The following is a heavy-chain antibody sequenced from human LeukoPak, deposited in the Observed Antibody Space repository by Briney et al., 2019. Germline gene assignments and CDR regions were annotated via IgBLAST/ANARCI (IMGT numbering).Heavy chain of an antibody. CDR3: ARDRGYSHY. D-gene: IGHD5-18*01. CDR2: ISYDGSNK. CDR1: GFTFSSYG. Sequence: GGSLRLSCAASGFTFSSYGMHWVRQAPGKGLEWVAVISYDGSNKYYADSVKGRFTISRDNSKNTLYLQMNSLRAEDTAVYYCARDRGYSHYWGQGTLVTVSS. V-gene: IGHV3-30*03. J-gene: IGHJ4*02.